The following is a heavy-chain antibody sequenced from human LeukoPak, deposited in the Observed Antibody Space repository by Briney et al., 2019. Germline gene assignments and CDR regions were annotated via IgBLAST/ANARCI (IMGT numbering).Heavy chain of an antibody. D-gene: IGHD6-13*01. CDR1: GFTFSSYS. CDR3: ARAPPSLTIAAAGTYPVGY. J-gene: IGHJ4*02. CDR2: ISSSSSYI. Sequence: SGGSLRLSCAASGFTFSSYSMNWVRQAPGKGLEWVSSISSSSSYIYYADSVKGRFTISRDNAKNSLYLQMNSLRAEDTAVYYCARAPPSLTIAAAGTYPVGYWGQGTLVTVSS. V-gene: IGHV3-21*01.